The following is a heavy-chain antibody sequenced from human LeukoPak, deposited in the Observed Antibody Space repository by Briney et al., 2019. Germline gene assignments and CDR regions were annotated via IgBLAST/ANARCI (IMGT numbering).Heavy chain of an antibody. CDR1: GGSISRSRYY. CDR3: ARAPLSSAYLHYYSMDV. Sequence: PSETLSLTCTVSGGSISRSRYYWGWVRQPPGKGLEWIGSIYYSGSTYYNPSLKSRVTISLDTSKNQFSLKLSSVTAADTALYYCARAPLSSAYLHYYSMDVWGKGTTVTVSS. D-gene: IGHD3-3*01. J-gene: IGHJ6*03. V-gene: IGHV4-39*07. CDR2: IYYSGST.